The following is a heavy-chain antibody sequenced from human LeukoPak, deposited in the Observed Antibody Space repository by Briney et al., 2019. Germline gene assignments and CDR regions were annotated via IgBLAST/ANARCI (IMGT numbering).Heavy chain of an antibody. CDR1: GYTFTSYG. Sequence: GASVKVSRKASGYTFTSYGISSVRQAPGQGLEWMGWISAYNGNTNYAQKLQGRVTMTTDTSTSTAYMERRSLRSDDTAVYYCARVWYGWPIDYWGQGTLVTVSS. CDR3: ARVWYGWPIDY. D-gene: IGHD2-8*02. J-gene: IGHJ4*02. V-gene: IGHV1-18*01. CDR2: ISAYNGNT.